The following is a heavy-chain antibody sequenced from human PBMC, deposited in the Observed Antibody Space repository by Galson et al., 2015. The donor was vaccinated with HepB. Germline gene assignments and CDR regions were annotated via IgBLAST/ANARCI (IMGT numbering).Heavy chain of an antibody. D-gene: IGHD6-19*01. J-gene: IGHJ4*02. CDR3: ARGGLLGPIAVVWGCFDY. CDR2: INAGNGNT. Sequence: SVKVSCKASGYTFTSYAMHWVRQAPGQRLEWMGWINAGNGNTKYSQKFQGRVTITRDTSASTAYMELSSLRSEDTAVYYCARGGLLGPIAVVWGCFDYWGQGTLVTVSS. CDR1: GYTFTSYA. V-gene: IGHV1-3*01.